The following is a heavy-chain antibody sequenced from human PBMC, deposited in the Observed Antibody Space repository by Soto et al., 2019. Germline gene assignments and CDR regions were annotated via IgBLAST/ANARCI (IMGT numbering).Heavy chain of an antibody. Sequence: HVQLVQSGAEVKKPGASVKVSCKASGYIFTDYYMHWVRQAPGQGLEWMGVIDPTTGSTGYADKFQGRVTMTRDTSTSTVYMEVSSLRPEDTAVFYCARSHNWRLGQNWGQGTLVTVSS. V-gene: IGHV1-46*01. CDR3: ARSHNWRLGQN. CDR1: GYIFTDYY. D-gene: IGHD1-20*01. CDR2: IDPTTGST. J-gene: IGHJ4*02.